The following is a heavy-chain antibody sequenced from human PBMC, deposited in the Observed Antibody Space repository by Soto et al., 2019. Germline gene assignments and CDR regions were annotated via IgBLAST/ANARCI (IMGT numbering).Heavy chain of an antibody. CDR3: AKVPYGYNWNRPLNYYYYYGMDV. CDR1: GFTFSSYG. D-gene: IGHD1-20*01. J-gene: IGHJ6*02. V-gene: IGHV3-30*18. CDR2: ISYDGSNK. Sequence: GGSLRLSCAASGFTFSSYGMHWVRQAPGKGLEWVAVISYDGSNKYYADSVKGRFTISRDNSKNTLYLQMNSLRAEDTAVYYCAKVPYGYNWNRPLNYYYYYGMDVWGQGTTVTVSS.